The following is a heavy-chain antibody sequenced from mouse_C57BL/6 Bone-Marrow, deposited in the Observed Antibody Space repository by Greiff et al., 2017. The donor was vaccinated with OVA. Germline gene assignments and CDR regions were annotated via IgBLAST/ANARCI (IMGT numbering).Heavy chain of an antibody. CDR3: ARILSMVTTLYYYAMDY. CDR1: GFSLSTFGMG. D-gene: IGHD2-1*01. Sequence: QVQLKESGPGILQPSQTLSLTCSFSGFSLSTFGMGVGWIRQPSGKGLEWLAHIWWDDDKYYNPALKSRLTISKDTSKNQVFLKSANVDTADTATYYCARILSMVTTLYYYAMDYWGQGTSVTVSS. V-gene: IGHV8-8*01. CDR2: IWWDDDK. J-gene: IGHJ4*01.